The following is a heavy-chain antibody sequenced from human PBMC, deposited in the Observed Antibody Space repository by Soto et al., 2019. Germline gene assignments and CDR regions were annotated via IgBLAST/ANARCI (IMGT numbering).Heavy chain of an antibody. CDR2: IYYSGST. V-gene: IGHV4-30-4*01. Sequence: SSETLSLTCTVSGGSISSGDYYWSWIRQPPGKGLEWIGYIYYSGSTYYNPSLKSRVTISVDTSKNQFSLKLSSVTAADTAVYYCARGSGQDYYDSSGYYQPFDYWGQGTLVTVSS. D-gene: IGHD3-22*01. CDR1: GGSISSGDYY. CDR3: ARGSGQDYYDSSGYYQPFDY. J-gene: IGHJ4*02.